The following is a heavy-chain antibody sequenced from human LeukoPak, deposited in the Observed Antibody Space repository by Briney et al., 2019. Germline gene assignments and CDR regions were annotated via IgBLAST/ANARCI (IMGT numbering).Heavy chain of an antibody. CDR1: GFTFSSYG. D-gene: IGHD2-15*01. J-gene: IGHJ4*02. Sequence: GGSLRLSCAASGFTFSSYGMHWVRQAPSRGLEWVAVIWYDGSNKYYADSVKGRFTISRDNSKNTLYLQMHSLRAEDTADYYRASESYCSGGSCSAFDYWGQGTLVTVSS. V-gene: IGHV3-33*01. CDR3: ASESYCSGGSCSAFDY. CDR2: IWYDGSNK.